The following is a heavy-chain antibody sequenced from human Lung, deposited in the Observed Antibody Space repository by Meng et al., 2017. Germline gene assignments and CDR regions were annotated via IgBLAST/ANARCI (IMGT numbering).Heavy chain of an antibody. Sequence: VRLQESAPGLLKPSQLLLLTGTVSVGSISSSKYYWSWTRQPPGKGLEWSGHIYNSGSTYYNPSLKSRITISVDTSKNQFSLKLSSVTAADTAVYYCARGQKGYFDLLGRGTLVTVSS. V-gene: IGHV4-30-4*01. CDR1: VGSISSSKYY. J-gene: IGHJ2*01. CDR2: IYNSGST. CDR3: ARGQKGYFDL.